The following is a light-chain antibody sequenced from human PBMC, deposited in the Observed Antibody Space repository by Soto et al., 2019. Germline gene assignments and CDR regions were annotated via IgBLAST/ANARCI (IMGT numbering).Light chain of an antibody. CDR3: QQSYSTPWT. Sequence: DIQMTQSPPSLSASVGDRVTITCRASQTIMKYLNWYQQKPGKAPNLLIVTASNLQSGVPSRFNGSRSGTDFTLTINSLQHEDSETYYCQQSYSTPWTLGQGTKVDIK. J-gene: IGKJ1*01. CDR1: QTIMKY. CDR2: TAS. V-gene: IGKV1-39*01.